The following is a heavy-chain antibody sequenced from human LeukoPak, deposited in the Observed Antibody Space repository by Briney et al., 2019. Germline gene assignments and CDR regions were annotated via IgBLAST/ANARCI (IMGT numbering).Heavy chain of an antibody. Sequence: SPGGSLRLSCAASGFTFNSYSMNWVRQAPGKWLEWGASISSRSSYIYYADSVKGRFTISRDKAKTSLYLQMNSLRAEDTAVYYCARAFYGDGPDYWGQGTLVTVSS. CDR1: GFTFNSYS. V-gene: IGHV3-21*01. J-gene: IGHJ4*02. D-gene: IGHD4-17*01. CDR3: ARAFYGDGPDY. CDR2: ISSRSSYI.